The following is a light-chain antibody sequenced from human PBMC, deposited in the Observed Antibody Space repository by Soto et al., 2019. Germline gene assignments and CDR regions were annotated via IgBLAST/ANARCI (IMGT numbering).Light chain of an antibody. CDR3: QQYGRARLT. CDR2: GAS. Sequence: IVLTQSPGTLSLSPGERATLSCRASQSVTSYLAWYQQKPGQAPRLLSYGASFRATDVPDRFTAGGSGTDFTLTISRLEPEDYAVYYCQQYGRARLTFGGGTKVEIK. V-gene: IGKV3-20*01. J-gene: IGKJ4*01. CDR1: QSVTSY.